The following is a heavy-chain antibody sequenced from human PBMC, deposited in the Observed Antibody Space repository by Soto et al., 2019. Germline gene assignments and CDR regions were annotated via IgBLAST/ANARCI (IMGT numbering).Heavy chain of an antibody. Sequence: WVSLRLSCAASGFTFSNYAMHWVRQAPGKGLEWVALTSYDGNNEYYTDSVKGRFTISRDNSKNTLFLQMNSPRPEDTAVYYCAKDKGVFNWATSYFDYWGQGALVTVSS. D-gene: IGHD1-1*01. CDR3: AKDKGVFNWATSYFDY. CDR1: GFTFSNYA. J-gene: IGHJ4*02. V-gene: IGHV3-30*18. CDR2: TSYDGNNE.